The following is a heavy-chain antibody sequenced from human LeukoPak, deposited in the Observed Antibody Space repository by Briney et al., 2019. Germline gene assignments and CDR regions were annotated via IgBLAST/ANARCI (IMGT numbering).Heavy chain of an antibody. CDR2: VQTGGST. V-gene: IGHV4-4*07. CDR1: GGFISDYY. J-gene: IGHJ4*02. CDR3: ARDLSGDYGVFDY. Sequence: SETLSLTCTVSGGFISDYYWSWIRHPAGKGLEWMGRVQTGGSTNCPRALKSRVPMSVDTSKNVFSLRLSTVTAADTAVYYCARDLSGDYGVFDYWGQGTLVTVSS. D-gene: IGHD4-17*01.